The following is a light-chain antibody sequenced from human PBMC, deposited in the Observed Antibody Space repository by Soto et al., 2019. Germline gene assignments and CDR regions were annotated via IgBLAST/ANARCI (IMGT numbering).Light chain of an antibody. Sequence: DIQMTQSPSSLSASVGDRVTITCRASQSISSYLNWYQQKPGKAPKLLIYAASSLQSGVPSRFSGSGSGTDFTHTISSLQPEDFATYYCQQSYSTLSCTFGQGTKLEIK. CDR2: AAS. CDR3: QQSYSTLSCT. V-gene: IGKV1-39*01. J-gene: IGKJ2*02. CDR1: QSISSY.